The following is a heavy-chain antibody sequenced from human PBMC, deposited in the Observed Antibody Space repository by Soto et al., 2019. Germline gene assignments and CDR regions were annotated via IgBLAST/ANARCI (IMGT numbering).Heavy chain of an antibody. CDR2: ISSSSSRI. J-gene: IGHJ4*02. D-gene: IGHD6-25*01. CDR1: GFSFNTYA. CDR3: ASDPGIAAAGMDY. V-gene: IGHV3-48*04. Sequence: EVQLVESGGGLIQPGGSLRLSCAASGFSFNTYAMNWVRQAPGKGLEWISYISSSSSRIYYADSVKGRFTLSRDNAKSSLYLQMNSLRAEDTAVYYCASDPGIAAAGMDYWGQGTLVTVSS.